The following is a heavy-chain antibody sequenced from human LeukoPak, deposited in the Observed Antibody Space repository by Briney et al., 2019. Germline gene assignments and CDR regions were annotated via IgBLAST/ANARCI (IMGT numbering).Heavy chain of an antibody. D-gene: IGHD1-26*01. Sequence: SETLSLTCTVSSGSISSSSYYWGWIRQPPGKGLELIGSIYYSGSTYYNPYRKSRVTISVDTSKNQFSLKLSSVTAADTAVYYCARSAPPIVGATTGVIDYWGQGTLVTVSS. V-gene: IGHV4-39*07. CDR2: IYYSGST. CDR3: ARSAPPIVGATTGVIDY. J-gene: IGHJ4*02. CDR1: SGSISSSSYY.